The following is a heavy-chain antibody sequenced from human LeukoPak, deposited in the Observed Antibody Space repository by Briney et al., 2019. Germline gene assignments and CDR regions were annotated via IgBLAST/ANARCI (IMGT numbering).Heavy chain of an antibody. V-gene: IGHV4-39*07. J-gene: IGHJ4*02. Sequence: SETLSLTCTVSGGSISSTNYYWDWIRQPPGKGLEWIGSIYYSGSTYYNPSLKSRVTISLDKSKNHFSLRLNSVTAADTAMYYCARGAWEYYFDCWGLGTLVTVSS. CDR1: GGSISSTNYY. D-gene: IGHD1-26*01. CDR2: IYYSGST. CDR3: ARGAWEYYFDC.